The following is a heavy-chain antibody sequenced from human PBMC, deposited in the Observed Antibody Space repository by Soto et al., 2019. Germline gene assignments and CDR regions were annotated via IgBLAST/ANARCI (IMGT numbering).Heavy chain of an antibody. CDR2: IYYSGST. Sequence: SETLSLTCTVSCGSVSSGSYYWSWIRQPPGKGLEWIGYIYYSGSTNYNPSLKSRVTISVDTSKNQFSLKLSSVTAADTAVYYCASREYDFWSGPKTSYGMDVWGQGTTVTVSS. CDR1: CGSVSSGSYY. V-gene: IGHV4-61*01. CDR3: ASREYDFWSGPKTSYGMDV. D-gene: IGHD3-3*01. J-gene: IGHJ6*02.